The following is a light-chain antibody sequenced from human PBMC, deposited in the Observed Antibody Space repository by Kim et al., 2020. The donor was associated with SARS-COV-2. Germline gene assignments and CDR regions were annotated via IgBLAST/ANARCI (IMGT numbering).Light chain of an antibody. Sequence: FVSVGDRLTIACRARPGISGWFAWYQQQPRKPPTLLIYKATALQDGLPSRFSGSRSETEFSLTISNLQTNDFSTYDCHQYNSDPYTFGRGTRLEI. V-gene: IGKV1-5*03. CDR2: KAT. J-gene: IGKJ2*01. CDR3: HQYNSDPYT. CDR1: PGISGW.